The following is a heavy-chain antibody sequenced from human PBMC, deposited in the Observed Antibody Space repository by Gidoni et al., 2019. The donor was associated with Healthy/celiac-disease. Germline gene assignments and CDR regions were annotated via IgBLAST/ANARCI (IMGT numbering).Heavy chain of an antibody. V-gene: IGHV3-15*01. D-gene: IGHD3-16*02. CDR3: TTSLGELSDGGDY. CDR2: IKSKTDGGTT. Sequence: PGKGLEWVGRIKSKTDGGTTDYAAPVKGRFTISRDDSKNTLYLQMNSLKTEDTAVYYCTTSLGELSDGGDYWGQGTLVTVSS. J-gene: IGHJ4*02.